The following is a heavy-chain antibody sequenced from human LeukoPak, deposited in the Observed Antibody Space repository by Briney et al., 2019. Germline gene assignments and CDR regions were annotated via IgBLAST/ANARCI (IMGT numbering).Heavy chain of an antibody. CDR2: ISSGSSHI. Sequence: NPGGPLRHSCAASGFTFNDCSMNWLPQAPGKGLEGVSSISSGSSHIYYADSVKGRFTISRDNAKNSLYLQMNSLRAEDTAVYYCARKVYSSSWQTSVGLDYWGQGTLVTVSS. D-gene: IGHD6-13*01. CDR1: GFTFNDCS. CDR3: ARKVYSSSWQTSVGLDY. V-gene: IGHV3-21*01. J-gene: IGHJ4*02.